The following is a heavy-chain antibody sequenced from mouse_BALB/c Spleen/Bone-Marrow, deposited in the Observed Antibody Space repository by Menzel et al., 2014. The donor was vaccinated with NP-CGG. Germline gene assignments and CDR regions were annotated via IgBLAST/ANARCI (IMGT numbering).Heavy chain of an antibody. CDR3: ARSGYGYDWFAY. V-gene: IGHV1-67*01. CDR2: ISTYSGNT. CDR1: GYTFTDYA. J-gene: IGHJ3*01. D-gene: IGHD2-2*01. Sequence: VKLVDSGPELVRPGVSVKISCKDSGYTFTDYALHWVKQSHAKSLEWIGVISTYSGNTNYNQKFKGKATMTVDKSSSTAYMELARLTSEDSAIYYCARSGYGYDWFAYWGQGTLVTVSA.